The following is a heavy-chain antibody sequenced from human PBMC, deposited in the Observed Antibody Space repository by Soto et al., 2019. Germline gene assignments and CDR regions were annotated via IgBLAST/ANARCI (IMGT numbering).Heavy chain of an antibody. CDR1: GFTFSSFW. CDR3: VRFRSASYLEGFDY. J-gene: IGHJ4*02. Sequence: GGSLRLSCASSGFTFSSFWMTWVLQAPGKRLDWVANIKQDESEKYYVHSVKGRFTISRDNARNSLFLEMKSLRSEDTAVYSCVRFRSASYLEGFDYWGKGTLVTVSS. D-gene: IGHD1-26*01. V-gene: IGHV3-7*01. CDR2: IKQDESEK.